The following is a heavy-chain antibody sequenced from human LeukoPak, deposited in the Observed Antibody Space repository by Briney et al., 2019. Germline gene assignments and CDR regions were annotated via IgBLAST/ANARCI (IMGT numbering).Heavy chain of an antibody. J-gene: IGHJ5*01. CDR2: INTGNGNT. V-gene: IGHV1-3*03. Sequence: ASVKVSCKASGYTFTRYAIHWVRRAPGQRLEWMGWINTGNGNTKYSQEFQGRVTFTRDTSASTAYMELSSLKSKDVAVYYCARSAVGMRFDSWGQGTLVTVSS. CDR3: ARSAVGMRFDS. D-gene: IGHD6-13*01. CDR1: GYTFTRYA.